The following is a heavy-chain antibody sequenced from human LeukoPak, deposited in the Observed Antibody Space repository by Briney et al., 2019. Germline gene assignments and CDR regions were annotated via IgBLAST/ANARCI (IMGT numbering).Heavy chain of an antibody. CDR1: GYTLTELS. CDR2: FYPEDGET. V-gene: IGHV1-24*01. Sequence: VASVKVSCKVCGYTLTELSMHWVRQAPGKGLEWMGGFYPEDGETIYAQKFQGRVTMTEDTSTDTAYMELSSLRSEDTAVYYCATGDCSGGSCYSGFPFDYWGQGTLVTVSS. J-gene: IGHJ4*02. CDR3: ATGDCSGGSCYSGFPFDY. D-gene: IGHD2-15*01.